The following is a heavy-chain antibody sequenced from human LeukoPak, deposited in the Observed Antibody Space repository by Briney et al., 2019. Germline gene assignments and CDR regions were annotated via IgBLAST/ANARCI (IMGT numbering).Heavy chain of an antibody. J-gene: IGHJ3*02. CDR1: GFTFSSYA. CDR2: ISYDGSNK. CDR3: AKTVQLWLHACDI. Sequence: GGSLRLSCAAPGFTFSSYAMHWVRQAPGKGLEWVAVISYDGSNKYYADSVKGRFTISRDSSKNTLYLQMNSLRAEDTAVYYCAKTVQLWLHACDIWGQGTMVTVSS. V-gene: IGHV3-30-3*02. D-gene: IGHD5-18*01.